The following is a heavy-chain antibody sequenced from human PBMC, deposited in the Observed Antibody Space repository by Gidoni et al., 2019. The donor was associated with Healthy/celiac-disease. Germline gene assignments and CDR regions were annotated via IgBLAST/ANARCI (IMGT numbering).Heavy chain of an antibody. Sequence: EVQPVEPGGGVVRPGGPLRLSCAASGFTFEEYGMSGVRQAPGKGLEWVSCISWNGGSTGYADPVKGRFTISRDNAKDSLYLQMNSLRAEDTALYYCARSPELRFFDWLLSYYMDVWGKGTTVTVSS. J-gene: IGHJ6*03. CDR3: ARSPELRFFDWLLSYYMDV. CDR1: GFTFEEYG. V-gene: IGHV3-20*04. D-gene: IGHD3-9*01. CDR2: ISWNGGST.